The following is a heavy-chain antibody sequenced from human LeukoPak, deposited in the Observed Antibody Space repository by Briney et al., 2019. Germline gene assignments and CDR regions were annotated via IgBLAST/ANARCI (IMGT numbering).Heavy chain of an antibody. J-gene: IGHJ4*02. D-gene: IGHD6-19*01. Sequence: SQTLSLTCAISGDSVSSNSAAWNWIRQSPSRGLEWLGRTYYRSKWYNDYAVSVKSRITINSDTSKNQFSLHLNSVAPEDSAVYYCARDVYSSAWLFDYWGQGTLATVSS. CDR1: GDSVSSNSAA. V-gene: IGHV6-1*01. CDR2: TYYRSKWYN. CDR3: ARDVYSSAWLFDY.